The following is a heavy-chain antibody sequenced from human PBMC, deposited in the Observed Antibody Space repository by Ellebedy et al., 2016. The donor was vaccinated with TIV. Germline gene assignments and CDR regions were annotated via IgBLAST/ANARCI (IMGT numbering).Heavy chain of an antibody. D-gene: IGHD3-10*01. CDR2: IDPRGGRI. CDR3: ERADEGDPLDY. J-gene: IGHJ4*02. Sequence: AASVKVSCKASGYSFGSYYLHWVRQAPGQGLEWMGIIDPRGGRIDYAQKFKDRVIMSRDKSTNTVYMELSSLRSEDTAIYYCERADEGDPLDYWGQGTLVTVSS. CDR1: GYSFGSYY. V-gene: IGHV1-46*01.